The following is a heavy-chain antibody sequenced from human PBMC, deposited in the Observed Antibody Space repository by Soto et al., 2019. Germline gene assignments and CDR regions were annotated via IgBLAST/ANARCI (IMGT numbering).Heavy chain of an antibody. Sequence: QVQLVQSGDEVKMPGASVKVSCKTSGFTFSAHGFYWVRQAPGQGLECMGWISAYNGDTKSAQKFEGRVTLTTDRSTTTVYMELRGRGSDDTAVYYWARTNYISGWPWDPPQYWGQGTLVTVSS. CDR1: GFTFSAHG. J-gene: IGHJ4*02. D-gene: IGHD6-19*01. CDR2: ISAYNGDT. V-gene: IGHV1-18*01. CDR3: ARTNYISGWPWDPPQY.